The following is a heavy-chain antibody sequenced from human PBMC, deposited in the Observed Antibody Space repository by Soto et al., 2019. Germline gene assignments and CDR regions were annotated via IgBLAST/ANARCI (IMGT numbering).Heavy chain of an antibody. V-gene: IGHV3-7*04. D-gene: IGHD6-19*01. CDR3: ARGTAVAGFRFEY. CDR2: IKQDGSEK. CDR1: GFTFSSYW. Sequence: EVQLVESGGGLVQPGGSLRLSCAASGFTFSSYWMSWVRQAPGKGLEWVANIKQDGSEKYNVDSVKGRFTISRDNAKNSVYLELNSLRAEDTAVYYSARGTAVAGFRFEYWGQGALVTVSS. J-gene: IGHJ4*02.